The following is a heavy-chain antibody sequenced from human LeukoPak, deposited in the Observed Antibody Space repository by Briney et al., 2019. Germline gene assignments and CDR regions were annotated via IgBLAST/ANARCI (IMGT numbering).Heavy chain of an antibody. CDR2: ISGSGGST. V-gene: IGHV3-23*01. J-gene: IGHJ5*02. D-gene: IGHD1-26*01. CDR1: GFTFSNYA. Sequence: PGGSLRLSCAASGFTFSNYAMSWVRQAPGKGLEWVSAISGSGGSTRYADSVKGRFTISRDNSKNTLYLQMNSLRAEDTAVYYCARATYSGSFYPGAWGQGTLVTVSS. CDR3: ARATYSGSFYPGA.